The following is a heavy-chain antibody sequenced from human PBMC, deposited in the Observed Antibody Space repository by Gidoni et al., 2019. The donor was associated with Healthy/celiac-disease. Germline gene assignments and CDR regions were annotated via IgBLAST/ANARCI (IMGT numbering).Heavy chain of an antibody. D-gene: IGHD5-18*01. CDR2: IYYSGST. J-gene: IGHJ6*02. Sequence: QVHLQVSGLGLVKPSQTLSLPFNVSGGSLSCGGYYWSWIRQHPGKGLEWIGYIYYSGSTYYNPSLKSRVTISVDTSKNQFSLKLSSVTAADTAVYYCARDIAIQLGGDYYGMDVWGQGTTVTVSS. CDR3: ARDIAIQLGGDYYGMDV. CDR1: GGSLSCGGYY. V-gene: IGHV4-31*03.